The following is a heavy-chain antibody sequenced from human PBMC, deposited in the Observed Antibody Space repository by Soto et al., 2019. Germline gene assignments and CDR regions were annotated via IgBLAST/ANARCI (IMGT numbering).Heavy chain of an antibody. Sequence: GGSLRLSCAASGFTFSSYSMNWVRQAPGKGLEWVSSISSSSSYIYYADSVKGRFTISRDNAKNSLYLQMNSLRAEDTAVYYCARDQKVVPAASSPFDYWGQGTLVTVSS. CDR3: ARDQKVVPAASSPFDY. D-gene: IGHD2-2*01. V-gene: IGHV3-21*01. J-gene: IGHJ4*02. CDR1: GFTFSSYS. CDR2: ISSSSSYI.